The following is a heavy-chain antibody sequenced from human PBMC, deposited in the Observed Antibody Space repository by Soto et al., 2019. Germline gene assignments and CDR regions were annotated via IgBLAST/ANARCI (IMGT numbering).Heavy chain of an antibody. Sequence: GESLKISCAASGFTFSSYAMHWVRQAPGKGLEWVAVISYDGSNKYYADSVKGRFTISRDNSKNTLYLQMNSLRAEDTAVYYCARNPSMAARPYYFDYWGQGTLVTVSS. D-gene: IGHD6-6*01. J-gene: IGHJ4*02. CDR2: ISYDGSNK. CDR3: ARNPSMAARPYYFDY. V-gene: IGHV3-30-3*01. CDR1: GFTFSSYA.